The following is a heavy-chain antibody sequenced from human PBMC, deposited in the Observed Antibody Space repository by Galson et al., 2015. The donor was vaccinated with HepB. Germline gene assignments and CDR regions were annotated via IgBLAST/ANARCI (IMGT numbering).Heavy chain of an antibody. CDR3: ARVRITVGRGVSPSYYYYGIDV. Sequence: SVKVSCKASGGTFSSYAISWVRQAPGQGLEWMGRIIPVLGIANYAQKFQGRVTITADKSTSTAYMELRSLRSEDTAVYYCARVRITVGRGVSPSYYYYGIDVWGQGTTVTVSS. V-gene: IGHV1-69*04. J-gene: IGHJ6*02. CDR1: GGTFSSYA. CDR2: IIPVLGIA. D-gene: IGHD3-10*01.